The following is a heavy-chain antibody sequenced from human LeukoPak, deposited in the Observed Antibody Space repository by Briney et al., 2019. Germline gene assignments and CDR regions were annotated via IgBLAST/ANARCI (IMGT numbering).Heavy chain of an antibody. J-gene: IGHJ4*02. CDR3: AATDLGDY. Sequence: ASVKVSCKASGYTFTSYAMHWVRQAPGQRPEWMGWINAGNGNTKYLQKFQGRVTITRDTSASTVYMELSSLRSEDTAVYYCAATDLGDYWGQGTLVTVSS. D-gene: IGHD4-17*01. CDR2: INAGNGNT. CDR1: GYTFTSYA. V-gene: IGHV1-3*01.